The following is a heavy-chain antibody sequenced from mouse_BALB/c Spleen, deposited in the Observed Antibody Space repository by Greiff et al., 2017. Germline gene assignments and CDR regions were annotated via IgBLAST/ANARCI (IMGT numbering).Heavy chain of an antibody. D-gene: IGHD2-4*01. CDR1: GYSFTSCY. CDR3: ARGLRRFAY. J-gene: IGHJ3*01. CDR2: ISYSGST. V-gene: IGHV3-8*02. Sequence: EVQLQESGPSLVKPSQSLSLSCSASGYSFTSCYWNWVRKFPGNKLECMGYISYSGSTYYDPSLESRISTTQDTTKTQYDLQLHAVFTEDTATYCYARGLRRFAYWGQGTLVTVSA.